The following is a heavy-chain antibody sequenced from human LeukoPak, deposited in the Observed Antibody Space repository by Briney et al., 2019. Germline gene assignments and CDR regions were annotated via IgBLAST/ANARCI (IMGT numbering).Heavy chain of an antibody. D-gene: IGHD3-10*01. CDR3: ARAESIIWFGELLRDYYFDY. CDR1: GGSFSGYY. V-gene: IGHV4-34*01. J-gene: IGHJ4*02. CDR2: INHSGST. Sequence: SETLSLTCAVYGGSFSGYYWSWIRHPPGKGLEWIGEINHSGSTNYNPSLKSRVTISVDTSKNQFSLKLSSVTAADTAVYYCARAESIIWFGELLRDYYFDYWGQGTLVTVSS.